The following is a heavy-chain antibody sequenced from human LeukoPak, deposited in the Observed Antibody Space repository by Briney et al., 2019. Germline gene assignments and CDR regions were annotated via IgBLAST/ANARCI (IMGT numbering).Heavy chain of an antibody. Sequence: PGGSLRLSCAASGFTVSSNYMSWVRQAPGKGLEWVSVIYSGGSTYYADSVKGRFTISRDNSKTTLYLQMISLRAEDTALYYCARGSIVGAWYFDYWGQGSLVTVSS. CDR2: IYSGGST. J-gene: IGHJ4*02. CDR3: ARGSIVGAWYFDY. CDR1: GFTVSSNY. V-gene: IGHV3-53*01. D-gene: IGHD1-26*01.